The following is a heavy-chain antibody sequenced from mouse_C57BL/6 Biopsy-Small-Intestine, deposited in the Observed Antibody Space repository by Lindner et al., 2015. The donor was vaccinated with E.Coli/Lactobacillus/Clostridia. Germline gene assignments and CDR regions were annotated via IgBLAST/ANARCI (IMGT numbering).Heavy chain of an antibody. CDR2: IIPVFGTT. D-gene: IGHD1-1*01. Sequence: SVKVSCKAXGGTFRSYSINWVRQAPGQGPEWMGGIIPVFGTTNYAEKFQGRVTITADESSSIVYMELSSLKSEDTAVYSCATSWYCSTTTCYSYYGLDIWGQGTTVIVSS. CDR1: GGTFRSYS. V-gene: IGHV1-81*01. J-gene: IGHJ1*01. CDR3: ATSWYCSTTTCYSYYGLDI.